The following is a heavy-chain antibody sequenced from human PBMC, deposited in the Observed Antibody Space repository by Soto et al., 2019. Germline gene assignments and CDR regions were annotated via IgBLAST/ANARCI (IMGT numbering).Heavy chain of an antibody. Sequence: VRLVESGGGVVQPGRSLRLSCTASGFSFSSYAMYWFRQPPGKGLEWVAVISHDGINKHYADSVKGRVTVSRDNSTHSLDLHLNSLRGEDTAMYYCARDMYSSDYFVKWFEPWGQGTLVTVSS. J-gene: IGHJ5*02. D-gene: IGHD6-19*01. CDR1: GFSFSSYA. CDR2: ISHDGINK. CDR3: ARDMYSSDYFVKWFEP. V-gene: IGHV3-30-3*01.